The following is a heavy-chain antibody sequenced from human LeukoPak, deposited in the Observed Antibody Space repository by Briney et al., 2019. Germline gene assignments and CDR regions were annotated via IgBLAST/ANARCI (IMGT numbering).Heavy chain of an antibody. CDR1: GFTFSSYA. V-gene: IGHV3-23*01. Sequence: GGSLRLSCAASGFTFSSYAMSWVRQAPGKGLEWVSAISGSGGSTYYADSVKGRFTISRDNSKNTLYLQMNSLRAEDTAVYYCAKDHGQGDYVTWYFDLWGRGTLVTVSS. J-gene: IGHJ2*01. D-gene: IGHD4-17*01. CDR2: ISGSGGST. CDR3: AKDHGQGDYVTWYFDL.